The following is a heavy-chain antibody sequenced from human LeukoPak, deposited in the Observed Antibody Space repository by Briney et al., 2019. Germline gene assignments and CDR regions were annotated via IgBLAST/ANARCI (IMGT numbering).Heavy chain of an antibody. CDR3: AKEGYYGSGSYYMDV. V-gene: IGHV3-33*06. J-gene: IGHJ6*03. CDR2: IWYDGSNK. D-gene: IGHD3-10*01. CDR1: GFTFSSYG. Sequence: PGGSLRLSCAASGFTFSSYGMHWVRQAPGKGLEWVAVIWYDGSNKYYADSVKGRFTISRDNPKNTLYLQMNSLRAEDTAVYYCAKEGYYGSGSYYMDVWGKGTTVTVSS.